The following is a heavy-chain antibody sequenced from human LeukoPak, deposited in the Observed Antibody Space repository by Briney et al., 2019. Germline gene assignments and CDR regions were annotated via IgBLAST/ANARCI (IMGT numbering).Heavy chain of an antibody. CDR2: ISNNGGYT. Sequence: GGSLRLSCAASGFTFSAYWMHWVRQAPGKGLEWVSAISNNGGYTYYADSVQGRFTISRDNSKSTLCLQMNSLRAEDTAVYYCAKQLGYCSDGSCYFPYWGQGTLVTVSS. J-gene: IGHJ4*02. V-gene: IGHV3-23*01. CDR1: GFTFSAYW. CDR3: AKQLGYCSDGSCYFPY. D-gene: IGHD2-15*01.